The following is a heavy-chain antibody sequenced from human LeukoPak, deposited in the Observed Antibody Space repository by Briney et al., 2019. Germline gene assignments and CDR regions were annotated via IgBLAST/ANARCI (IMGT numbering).Heavy chain of an antibody. D-gene: IGHD1-26*01. V-gene: IGHV4-39*01. CDR3: ARHEYSGSYYGLSWFGP. Sequence: SETLSLTCTVSGDSISSSGYYWGWIRQPPGKGLEWIASIYYSGSTYYNPSLKSRVTISVDTSKNQLSLKLSSLTAADTAVYYCARHEYSGSYYGLSWFGPWGQGTLVTVSS. CDR1: GDSISSSGYY. CDR2: IYYSGST. J-gene: IGHJ5*02.